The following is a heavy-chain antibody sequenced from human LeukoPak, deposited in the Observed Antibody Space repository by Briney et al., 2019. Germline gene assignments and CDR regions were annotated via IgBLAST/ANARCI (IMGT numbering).Heavy chain of an antibody. V-gene: IGHV4-59*01. CDR2: LYYSGSN. CDR3: ARGGVLWSGYFLDY. Sequence: SETLSLTCTVSSDSISSYYWSWIRQPPGKGLEWVGYLYYSGSNSYSPSLKSRVTISVDTSKNQFSLRLTSVTAADTAVYYCARGGVLWSGYFLDYWGQGTLVTVSS. CDR1: SDSISSYY. J-gene: IGHJ4*02. D-gene: IGHD3-3*01.